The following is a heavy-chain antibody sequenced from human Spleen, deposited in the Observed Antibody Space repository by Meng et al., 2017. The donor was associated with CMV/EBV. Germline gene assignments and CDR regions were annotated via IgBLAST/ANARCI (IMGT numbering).Heavy chain of an antibody. CDR2: INPNSGGK. J-gene: IGHJ5*02. V-gene: IGHV1-2*02. CDR3: ARTGPGSYSVFDP. CDR1: GYTCTGYY. Sequence: KATGYTCTGYYMHWVRQAPGQGLEWMGWINPNSGGKNYAQKFQGRVTMTRDTSISTAYMELSRLRSDDTAVYYCARTGPGSYSVFDPWGQGTLVTVSS. D-gene: IGHD3-10*01.